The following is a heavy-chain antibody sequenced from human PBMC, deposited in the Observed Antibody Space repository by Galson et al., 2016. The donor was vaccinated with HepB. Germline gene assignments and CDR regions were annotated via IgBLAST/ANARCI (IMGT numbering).Heavy chain of an antibody. CDR2: IWYDGSNK. CDR3: ARGVGYGSGSHFDY. D-gene: IGHD3-10*01. V-gene: IGHV3-33*01. J-gene: IGHJ4*02. Sequence: SLRLSCAASGFTFSSYGMHWVRQAPGKGLERMAVIWYDGSNKYYADSVEGRFTISRDNSKNALYLQMNSLRAEDTAVYYCARGVGYGSGSHFDYWGQGTLVTVSS. CDR1: GFTFSSYG.